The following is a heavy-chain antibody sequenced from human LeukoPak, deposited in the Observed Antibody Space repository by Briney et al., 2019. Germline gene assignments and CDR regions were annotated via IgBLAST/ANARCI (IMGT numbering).Heavy chain of an antibody. CDR2: IYTSGST. CDR3: ARCRATYYYGSGSYNEYDY. V-gene: IGHV4-4*07. Sequence: SETLSLTCTVSGGSISSYYWSRIRQPAGKGLEWIGRIYTSGSTNYNPSLKSRVTMSVDTSKNQFSLKLSSVTAADTAVYYCARCRATYYYGSGSYNEYDYWGQGTLVTVSS. D-gene: IGHD3-10*01. J-gene: IGHJ4*02. CDR1: GGSISSYY.